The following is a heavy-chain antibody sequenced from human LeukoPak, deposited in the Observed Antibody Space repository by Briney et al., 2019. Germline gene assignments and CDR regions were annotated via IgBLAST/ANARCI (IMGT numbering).Heavy chain of an antibody. V-gene: IGHV4-61*02. CDR2: IYTSGSS. Sequence: SETLSLTCTVSGGSISSGSYYWSWIRQPAGKGLEWIGRIYTSGSSNYNPSLKSRVTISVDTSKNQFSLKLSSVTAADTAVYYCAREFDPWGQGTLVTVSS. CDR3: AREFDP. CDR1: GGSISSGSYY. J-gene: IGHJ5*02.